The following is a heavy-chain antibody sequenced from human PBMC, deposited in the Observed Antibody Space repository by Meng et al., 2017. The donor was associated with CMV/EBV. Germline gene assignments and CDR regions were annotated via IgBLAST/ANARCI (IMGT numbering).Heavy chain of an antibody. J-gene: IGHJ4*02. Sequence: GGSLTLSCAASGFTFDDYAMHWVRQAPGKGLEWVSGISWNSGSIGYADSVKGRFTISRDNAKNSLYLQMYSLRAEDTALYYCAKDGQWLVRAYFDYWGQGTLVTVSS. CDR2: ISWNSGSI. D-gene: IGHD6-19*01. V-gene: IGHV3-9*01. CDR1: GFTFDDYA. CDR3: AKDGQWLVRAYFDY.